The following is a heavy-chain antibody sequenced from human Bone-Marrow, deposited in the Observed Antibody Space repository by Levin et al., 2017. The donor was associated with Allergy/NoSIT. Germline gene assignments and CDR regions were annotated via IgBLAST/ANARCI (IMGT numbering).Heavy chain of an antibody. J-gene: IGHJ6*01. CDR3: ARDGFSSGWGSGMDV. V-gene: IGHV3-11*01. D-gene: IGHD6-19*01. CDR1: GFTFSDYY. CDR2: MSSAGTSI. Sequence: KTGGSLRLSCAASGFTFSDYYMSWIRQAPGKGLEWVAYMSSAGTSIYYADSVKGRFTISRDNGKNSLYLQMKSLRAEDTAVYYCARDGFSSGWGSGMDVWGQGTTVTVSS.